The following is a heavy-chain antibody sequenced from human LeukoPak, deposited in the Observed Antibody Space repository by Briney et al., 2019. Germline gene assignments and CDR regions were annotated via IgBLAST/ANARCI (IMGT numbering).Heavy chain of an antibody. CDR1: GFTFSNAW. CDR2: IKSKTDGGTT. Sequence: PGGSLRLSCAASGFTFSNAWMNWVRQAPGKGLEWVGRIKSKTDGGTTDYAAPMKGRFTISRDDSKNTLYLQMNSLKTEDTAVYHCTRDRGAYNLYDYWGQGTLVTVSS. D-gene: IGHD1-1*01. CDR3: TRDRGAYNLYDY. V-gene: IGHV3-15*07. J-gene: IGHJ4*02.